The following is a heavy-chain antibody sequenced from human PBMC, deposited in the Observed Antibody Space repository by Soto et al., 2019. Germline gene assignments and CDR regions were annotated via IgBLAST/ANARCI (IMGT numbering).Heavy chain of an antibody. Sequence: SETLSLTCTVSGGSISSSSYYWGWIRQPPGKGLEWIGYIYYSGSTNYNPSLKSRVTISVDTSKNQFSLKLSSVTAADTAVYYCAELGGGYWGQGTLVTVSS. CDR2: IYYSGST. CDR1: GGSISSSSYY. V-gene: IGHV4-61*05. J-gene: IGHJ4*02. CDR3: AELGGGY. D-gene: IGHD1-26*01.